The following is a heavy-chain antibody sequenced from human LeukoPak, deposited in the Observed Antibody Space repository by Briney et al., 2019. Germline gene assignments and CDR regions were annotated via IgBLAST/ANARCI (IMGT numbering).Heavy chain of an antibody. CDR2: IYYSGST. CDR3: ARDSCGGDCSFDY. Sequence: SETLSLTCTVSGGSISSYYWSWIRQPTGKGLEWIGYIYYSGSTNYNPSLKSRVTISVDTSKNQFSLKLSSVTAADTAVYYCARDSCGGDCSFDYWGQGTLVTVSS. V-gene: IGHV4-59*01. CDR1: GGSISSYY. D-gene: IGHD2-21*02. J-gene: IGHJ4*02.